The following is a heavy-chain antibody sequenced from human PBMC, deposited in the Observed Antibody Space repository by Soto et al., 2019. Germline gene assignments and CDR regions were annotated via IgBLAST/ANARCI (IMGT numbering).Heavy chain of an antibody. CDR2: IYSDGST. Sequence: EVPLVESGGGLVQPGGSLRLSCAASGFTVSSNYMSWVRQAPGKGLEWVSAIYSDGSTFYSDSVKGRFTISRDNSKNTLYLQMNSLRAEDTAVYYCARNYYDSSGYYYGGAFDIWGQGTMVTVSS. CDR1: GFTVSSNY. D-gene: IGHD3-22*01. V-gene: IGHV3-66*01. J-gene: IGHJ3*02. CDR3: ARNYYDSSGYYYGGAFDI.